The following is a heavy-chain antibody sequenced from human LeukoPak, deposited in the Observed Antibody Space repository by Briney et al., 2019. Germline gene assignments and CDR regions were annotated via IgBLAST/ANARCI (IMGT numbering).Heavy chain of an antibody. J-gene: IGHJ4*02. CDR3: ARGMVRGVIKFDY. Sequence: GGSLRLSCAASGFTFSSYSMNWVRQAPGKGLEWVSSISSSSSYIYYADSVKGRFTISRDNAKNSLYLQMNSLRAEDTAVYYCARGMVRGVIKFDYWGQGTLVTVSS. CDR2: ISSSSSYI. CDR1: GFTFSSYS. D-gene: IGHD3-10*01. V-gene: IGHV3-21*01.